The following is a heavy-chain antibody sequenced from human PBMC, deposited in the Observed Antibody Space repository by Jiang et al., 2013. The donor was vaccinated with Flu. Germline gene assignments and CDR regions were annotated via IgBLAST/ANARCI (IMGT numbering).Heavy chain of an antibody. V-gene: IGHV3-33*01. J-gene: IGHJ6*02. CDR1: GFTFSNYG. CDR2: IWSDGGNK. CDR3: LIKCTSILRCHGMDV. D-gene: IGHD3-10*02. Sequence: VQLLESGGGVVQPGRSLRLSCAASGFTFSNYGMHWVRQAPGKGLEWVSLIWSDGGNKYYADSVKGRFTISRDNSKSTLYLQMNSLRAEDTAVYYCLIKCTSILRCHGMDVWGQGTTVTVSS.